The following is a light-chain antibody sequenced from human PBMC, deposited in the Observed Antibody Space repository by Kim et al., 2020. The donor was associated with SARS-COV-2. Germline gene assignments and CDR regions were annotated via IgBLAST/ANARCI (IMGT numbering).Light chain of an antibody. J-gene: IGKJ5*01. CDR2: GAS. V-gene: IGKV3-20*01. Sequence: SPGERATLSCRPSQSVSSTYLAWYQQRPGQAPRLLIYGASSRATGIPDRFSGSGSGTDFTLTISRLEPEDFAVYYCQQYDTSPITFGQGTRLEIK. CDR3: QQYDTSPIT. CDR1: QSVSSTY.